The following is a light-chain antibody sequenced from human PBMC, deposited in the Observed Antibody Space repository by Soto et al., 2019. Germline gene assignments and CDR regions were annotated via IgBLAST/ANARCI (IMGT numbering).Light chain of an antibody. CDR3: QHYTTYSGT. V-gene: IGKV1-5*03. J-gene: IGKJ3*01. CDR2: WAS. CDR1: QSINTW. Sequence: DIRMTQSLATLSASVGDRVTNACRASQSINTWLAWYQQKPGKAPKLLIYWASSLESGVPSRFSGSGSGTEFTLTISSLQPDDFATYYCQHYTTYSGTFGPGTKVDIK.